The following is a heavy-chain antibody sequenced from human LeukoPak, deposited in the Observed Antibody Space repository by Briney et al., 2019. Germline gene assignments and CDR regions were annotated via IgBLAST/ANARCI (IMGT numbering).Heavy chain of an antibody. CDR2: INDSGST. CDR1: GGSFSGYY. J-gene: IGHJ2*01. Sequence: PSETLSLTCAVYGGSFSGYYWSWIRQPPGKGLEWIGEINDSGSTNYNPSLKSRVTMSVDTSKNQFSLKLSSVTAADTAVYYCARSSSALFGVVIIDPLNWYFDLWGRGTLVTVSS. V-gene: IGHV4-34*01. CDR3: ARSSSALFGVVIIDPLNWYFDL. D-gene: IGHD3-3*01.